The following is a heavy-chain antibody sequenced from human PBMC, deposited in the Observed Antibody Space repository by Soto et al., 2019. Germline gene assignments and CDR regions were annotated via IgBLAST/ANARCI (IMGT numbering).Heavy chain of an antibody. Sequence: QVQLVQSGAEVKKPGASVKVSCKASGYTFTSYYMHWVRQAPGQGLEWMGIINPSGGSTSYAQKFQGRVTMTRDTSTSTVDMELSSLRSEDTAVYYCARDAGSYSSSWYCFDYWGQGTLVTVSS. CDR2: INPSGGST. CDR1: GYTFTSYY. V-gene: IGHV1-46*01. CDR3: ARDAGSYSSSWYCFDY. J-gene: IGHJ4*02. D-gene: IGHD6-13*01.